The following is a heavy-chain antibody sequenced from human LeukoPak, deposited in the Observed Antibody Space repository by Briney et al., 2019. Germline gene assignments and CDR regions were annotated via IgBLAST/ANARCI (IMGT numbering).Heavy chain of an antibody. V-gene: IGHV4-39*01. Sequence: SETLSLTCTVSGGSIGSSSYYWGWIRQPPGEGLEWIGSIYYSGNTYYNPSLKSRVTISVDTSKNQFSLKLSSVTAADTAVYYCARQSGTGTLLDYWGQGTLVTVSS. CDR3: ARQSGTGTLLDY. J-gene: IGHJ4*02. CDR1: GGSIGSSSYY. D-gene: IGHD3/OR15-3a*01. CDR2: IYYSGNT.